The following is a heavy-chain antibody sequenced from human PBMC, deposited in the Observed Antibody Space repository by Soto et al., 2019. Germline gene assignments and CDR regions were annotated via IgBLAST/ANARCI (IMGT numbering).Heavy chain of an antibody. J-gene: IGHJ4*02. D-gene: IGHD4-17*01. V-gene: IGHV3-7*03. CDR2: IKQDGSET. Sequence: GGSLRLSCAASGFTFSNFWMNWVRQAPGKGLEWVANIKQDGSETYYVDSVKGRFVISRDNAKNSLSLLMNSLTAEDTAVYYCATNTVTKVDDYWGQGTLVPVSS. CDR1: GFTFSNFW. CDR3: ATNTVTKVDDY.